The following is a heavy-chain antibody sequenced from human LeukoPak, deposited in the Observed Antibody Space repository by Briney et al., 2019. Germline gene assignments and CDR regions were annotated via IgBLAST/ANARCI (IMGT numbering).Heavy chain of an antibody. Sequence: PGGSLRLSCTASGFPFSSYEMNWVRQVPGKGLEWIPYISGSGTTVDYTDSVKGRFAISRDNTKNSVYLQMSSLRAEDTAVYYCISASYFTWGQGTLVTVSS. V-gene: IGHV3-48*03. D-gene: IGHD1-26*01. CDR3: ISASYFT. CDR2: ISGSGTTV. CDR1: GFPFSSYE. J-gene: IGHJ4*02.